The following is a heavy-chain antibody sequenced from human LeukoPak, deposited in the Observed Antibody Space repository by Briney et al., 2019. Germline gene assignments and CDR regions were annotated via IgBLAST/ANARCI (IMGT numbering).Heavy chain of an antibody. D-gene: IGHD1-26*01. CDR1: GFTVSSNS. CDR3: AKVFVRSGSYSSDY. J-gene: IGHJ4*02. Sequence: GGSLRLSCTVSGFTVSSNSMSWVRQAPGKGLEWVSFIYSDNTHYSDSVKGRFTISRDNSKNTLYLQMNSLRAEDTAVYYCAKVFVRSGSYSSDYWGQGTLVTVSS. V-gene: IGHV3-66*03. CDR2: IYSDNT.